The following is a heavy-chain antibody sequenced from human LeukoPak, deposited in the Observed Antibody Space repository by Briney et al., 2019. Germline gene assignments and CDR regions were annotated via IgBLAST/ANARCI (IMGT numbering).Heavy chain of an antibody. D-gene: IGHD7-27*01. V-gene: IGHV3-64*01. J-gene: IGHJ4*02. CDR2: ISSDGSST. CDR1: GFTFSTYA. CDR3: AKVLTGSQDY. Sequence: PGGSLRLSCAASGFTFSTYAMHWVRQAPGKGLEYVSAISSDGSSTYYANSVKGRLTISRDNSKNTLYLQMNSLRAEDTAVYFCAKVLTGSQDYWGQGTLVVVSS.